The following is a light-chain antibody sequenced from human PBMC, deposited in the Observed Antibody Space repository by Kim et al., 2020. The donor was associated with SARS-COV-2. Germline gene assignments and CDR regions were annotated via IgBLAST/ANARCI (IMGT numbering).Light chain of an antibody. CDR3: SSHGGSNNFYV. Sequence: QSALTQPPSASGSPGQSVTISCTGTSSDVGAYNYVSWYQQHPGKAPKLMIYEFTKRPSGVPDRFSGSKSDNTASLTVSGLQAEDEAEYYCSSHGGSNNFYVFGTGTKVTVL. V-gene: IGLV2-8*01. CDR2: EFT. CDR1: SSDVGAYNY. J-gene: IGLJ1*01.